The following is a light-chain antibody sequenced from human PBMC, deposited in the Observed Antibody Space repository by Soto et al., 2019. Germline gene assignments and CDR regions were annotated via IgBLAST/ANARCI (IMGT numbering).Light chain of an antibody. V-gene: IGLV1-44*01. CDR1: SSNIGRST. Sequence: QSVLTQPPSASGTPGQRVTVSCSGSSSNIGRSTVTWYQQLPGTAPKLLIYSHNQRPSGVPDRFSGSKSGTSASLAISGLQSEDEADYYCASWDDRLGAVIFGGGTKVTVL. CDR3: ASWDDRLGAVI. J-gene: IGLJ2*01. CDR2: SHN.